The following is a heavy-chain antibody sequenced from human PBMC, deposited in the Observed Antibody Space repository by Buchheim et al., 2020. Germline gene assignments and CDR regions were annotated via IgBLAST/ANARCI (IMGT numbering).Heavy chain of an antibody. CDR1: VFSFSRYR. V-gene: IGHV3-33*01. J-gene: IGHJ4*02. CDR3: ARGDASFDFDN. Sequence: QVQLVESGGGVVQPGRSLRLSCAASVFSFSRYRMHWVRQAPGKGLEWVAITWSDGNRQYYADSVRGRFTISRDNSNNKVFLQMDSLRAEDTALYYCARGDASFDFDNWGQGTL. D-gene: IGHD5-24*01. CDR2: TWSDGNRQ.